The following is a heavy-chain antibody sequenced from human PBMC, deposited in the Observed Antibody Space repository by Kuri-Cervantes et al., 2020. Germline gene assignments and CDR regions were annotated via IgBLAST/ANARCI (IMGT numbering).Heavy chain of an antibody. D-gene: IGHD5-12*01. CDR2: IYSGGST. CDR1: GFTVSSNY. Sequence: GESLKISCAASGFTVSSNYMSWVRQAPGKGLEWVSVIYSGGSTYYADSVKGRFTISRDNSKNTLYLQMNSLRAEDTAVYYCARGNTQFTWHFHYWGQGTLVTVSS. J-gene: IGHJ4*02. CDR3: ARGNTQFTWHFHY. V-gene: IGHV3-53*01.